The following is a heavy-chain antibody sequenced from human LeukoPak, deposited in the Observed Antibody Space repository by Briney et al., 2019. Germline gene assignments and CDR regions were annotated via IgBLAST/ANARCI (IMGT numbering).Heavy chain of an antibody. V-gene: IGHV1-69*13. Sequence: SVKVSCKASGGTFSSYAISWVRQAPGQGLEWMGGIIPIFGTANYAQKFQGRVTITADESTSTAYMELSSLRSEDTAVYYCARGHCSGGSCFLFDYWGQGTLVTVSS. CDR3: ARGHCSGGSCFLFDY. J-gene: IGHJ4*02. CDR1: GGTFSSYA. D-gene: IGHD2-15*01. CDR2: IIPIFGTA.